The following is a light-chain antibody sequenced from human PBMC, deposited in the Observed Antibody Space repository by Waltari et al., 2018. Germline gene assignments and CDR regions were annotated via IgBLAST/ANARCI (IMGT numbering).Light chain of an antibody. Sequence: DIQMTQSPSSLSTSVGDRVTITCRASQGIDRYLNWYQHKPGKAPKLLVCAASTLQSRVPSSYSGRGSGTDFTLTIRSLQPEEFATYDCQQSYSTPITFGQGTRLDMK. V-gene: IGKV1-39*01. J-gene: IGKJ5*01. CDR1: QGIDRY. CDR3: QQSYSTPIT. CDR2: AAS.